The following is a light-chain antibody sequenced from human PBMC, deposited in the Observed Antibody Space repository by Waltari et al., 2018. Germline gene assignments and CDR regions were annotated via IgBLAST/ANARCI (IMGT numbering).Light chain of an antibody. V-gene: IGKV3-20*01. CDR3: QQYGNSPPT. CDR2: GAS. CDR1: QSISDNY. J-gene: IGKJ4*01. Sequence: EIVLTQSPGTLPLSPGESAILSCRASQSISDNYLAWYQQKPGQAPRLLIDGASSRAAGTSDRFSGSGSGTDFSLTISGLEPEDFAVYYCQQYGNSPPTFGGGTKVGIK.